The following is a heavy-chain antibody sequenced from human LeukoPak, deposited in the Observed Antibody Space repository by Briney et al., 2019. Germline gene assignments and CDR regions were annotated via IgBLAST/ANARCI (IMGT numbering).Heavy chain of an antibody. CDR2: IYYSGSS. CDR3: ARHRSGWLQSSFDY. V-gene: IGHV4-39*01. CDR1: GGSVSSSSSY. D-gene: IGHD5-24*01. J-gene: IGHJ4*02. Sequence: PSETLSLTCSVSGGSVSSSSSYWGWIRQPPGKGLEWIGSIYYSGSSFDNPALKSRVTISVDTSKNQFSLKLSSVTAADTAVYYCARHRSGWLQSSFDYWGQGTLVTVSS.